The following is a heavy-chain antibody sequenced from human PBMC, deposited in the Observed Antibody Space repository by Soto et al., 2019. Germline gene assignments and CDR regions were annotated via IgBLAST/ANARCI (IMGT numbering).Heavy chain of an antibody. V-gene: IGHV1-8*01. CDR2: MNPNSGNT. CDR1: GYTFTSYD. Sequence: QVQLVQSGAEVKKPGASVKVSYKASGYTFTSYDLNWVRQATGQGLEWMGWMNPNSGNTGYAQKFQGRVTMTGNTSISTAYMELSSLRSEDTAVYYCARERATFPDYWGQGTLVTFAS. J-gene: IGHJ4*02. D-gene: IGHD1-26*01. CDR3: ARERATFPDY.